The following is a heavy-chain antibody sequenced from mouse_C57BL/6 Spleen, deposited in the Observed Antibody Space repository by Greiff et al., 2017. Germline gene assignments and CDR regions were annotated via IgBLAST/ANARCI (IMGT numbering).Heavy chain of an antibody. CDR1: GYTFTSYW. V-gene: IGHV1-52*01. D-gene: IGHD2-1*01. Sequence: VQLQQPGAELVRPGSSVKLSCKASGYTFTSYWMHWVKQRPIQGLEWIGNIDPSDSETHYNQKFKDKATLTVDKSSSTAYMQLSSLTSEDSAVYYCARSRIYYGNYGAMDYWGQGTSVTVSS. J-gene: IGHJ4*01. CDR3: ARSRIYYGNYGAMDY. CDR2: IDPSDSET.